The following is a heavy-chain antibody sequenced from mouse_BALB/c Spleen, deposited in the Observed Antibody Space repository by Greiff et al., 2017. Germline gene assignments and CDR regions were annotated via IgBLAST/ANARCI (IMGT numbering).Heavy chain of an antibody. Sequence: VQLQQSGPELVKPGASVKISCKASGYTFTDYNMHWVKQSHGKSLEWIGYIYPYNGGTGYNQKFKSKATLTVDNSSSTAYTELRSLTSEDSAVYYCAREITTGFAYWGQGTLVTVSA. V-gene: IGHV1S29*02. D-gene: IGHD2-4*01. CDR3: AREITTGFAY. CDR2: IYPYNGGT. J-gene: IGHJ3*01. CDR1: GYTFTDYN.